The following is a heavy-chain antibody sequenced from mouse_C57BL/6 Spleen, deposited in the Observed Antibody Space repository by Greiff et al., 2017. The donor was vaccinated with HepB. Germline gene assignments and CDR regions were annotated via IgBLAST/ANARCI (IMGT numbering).Heavy chain of an antibody. CDR3: ANYDYDDYYAMDY. CDR2: IWSGGST. V-gene: IGHV2-2*01. CDR1: GFSLTSYG. Sequence: QVQLKESGPGLVQPSQSLSITCTVSGFSLTSYGVHWVRQSPGKGLEWLGVIWSGGSTDYNAAFISRLSISKDNSKSQVFFKMNSLQADDTAIYYCANYDYDDYYAMDYWGQGTSVTVSS. J-gene: IGHJ4*01. D-gene: IGHD2-4*01.